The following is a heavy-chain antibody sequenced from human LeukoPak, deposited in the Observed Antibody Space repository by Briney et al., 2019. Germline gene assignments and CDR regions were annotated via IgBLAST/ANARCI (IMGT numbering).Heavy chain of an antibody. V-gene: IGHV4-34*11. D-gene: IGHD4-17*01. CDR2: IYHSGSS. CDR3: ARVTGDYPKYHYDF. Sequence: PSETLSLTCAVYGGSFSGYYWSWIRQPPGKGLEWIGYIYHSGSSNYNPSVRSRVTISIDTSKSQFSLNLSSMTAADTAVYYCARVTGDYPKYHYDFWGQGTLVTVSS. J-gene: IGHJ4*02. CDR1: GGSFSGYY.